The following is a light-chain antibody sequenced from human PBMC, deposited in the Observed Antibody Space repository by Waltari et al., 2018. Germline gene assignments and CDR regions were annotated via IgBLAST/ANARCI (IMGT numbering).Light chain of an antibody. CDR1: ESLSSTY. Sequence: DIVLTQSPGTLSLSPGERATLSCRASESLSSTYLGCYQQKPGQAPGLLIYGASRRATGIPDRFSGSGSGTDFTLTISRLEPEDFAVYYCQQYGSSPWTFGQGTKVDIQ. CDR2: GAS. CDR3: QQYGSSPWT. J-gene: IGKJ1*01. V-gene: IGKV3-20*01.